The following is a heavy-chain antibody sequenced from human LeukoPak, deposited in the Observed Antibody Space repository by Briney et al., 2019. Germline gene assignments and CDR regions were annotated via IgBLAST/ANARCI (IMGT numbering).Heavy chain of an antibody. D-gene: IGHD1-26*01. CDR1: GGSISSYY. V-gene: IGHV4-4*09. Sequence: SETLSLTCTVSGGSISSYYWSWIRQTPGKGLERIGYLYSNGHTNYNPSLKSRVTISVDTSRNQLSLKLRAVTAADTAVYHCARVVVGATTGQADYFDYWGQGTLVTVSS. J-gene: IGHJ4*02. CDR3: ARVVVGATTGQADYFDY. CDR2: LYSNGHT.